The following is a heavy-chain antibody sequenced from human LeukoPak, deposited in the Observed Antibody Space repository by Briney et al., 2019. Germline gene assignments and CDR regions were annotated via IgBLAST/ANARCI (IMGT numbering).Heavy chain of an antibody. J-gene: IGHJ6*02. CDR3: ARPQRGVTTFYYYYYGMDV. CDR2: INPNSGGT. CDR1: GSTFTGYY. Sequence: ASVKVSCKASGSTFTGYYMHWVRQAPGQGLEWMGWINPNSGGTNYAQKFQGRVTMTRDTSISTAYMELSRLRSDDTAVYYCARPQRGVTTFYYYYYGMDVWGQGTTVTVSS. V-gene: IGHV1-2*02. D-gene: IGHD4-17*01.